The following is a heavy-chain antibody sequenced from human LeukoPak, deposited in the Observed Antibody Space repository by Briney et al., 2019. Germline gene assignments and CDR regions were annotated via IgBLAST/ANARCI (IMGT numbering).Heavy chain of an antibody. CDR1: AGSFSGYY. CDR3: AREANRGIVAPYDY. J-gene: IGHJ4*02. Sequence: PSETLSLTCAVYAGSFSGYYWSRIRHPPGKGLEWIGEINHSGSTNYNPSLKGRVTISVDTSKNQFSLKLSSVTAADTAVYYCAREANRGIVAPYDYWGQGTLVTVSS. D-gene: IGHD1-26*01. CDR2: INHSGST. V-gene: IGHV4-34*01.